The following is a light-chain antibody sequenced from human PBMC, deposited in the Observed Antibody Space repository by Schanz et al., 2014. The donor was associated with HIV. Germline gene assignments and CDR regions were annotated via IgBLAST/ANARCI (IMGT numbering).Light chain of an antibody. CDR3: SSYADNNNPHVV. V-gene: IGLV2-14*01. CDR1: SSDVGGYNY. J-gene: IGLJ2*01. Sequence: QSALTQPASVSGSPGQSITISCTGTSSDVGGYNYVSWYQQHPGKAPKLMIYDVSNRPSGVSNRFSGSKSGNTASLTISGLQAEDEADYYCSSYADNNNPHVVFGGGTKLTVL. CDR2: DVS.